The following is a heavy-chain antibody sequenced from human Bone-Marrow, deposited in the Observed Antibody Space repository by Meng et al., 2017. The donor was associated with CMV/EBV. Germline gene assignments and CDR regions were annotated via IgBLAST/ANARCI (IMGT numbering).Heavy chain of an antibody. V-gene: IGHV4-61*01. J-gene: IGHJ4*02. CDR3: ARETGSFGGTRPERGIDY. CDR2: IYYSGST. Sequence: SETLSLTCTVSGGSVSSGSYYWSWMRQPPGKGLEWIGYIYYSGSTNYNPSLKSRVTISVDTSKNQFSLKLSSVTAADTAVYYCARETGSFGGTRPERGIDYWGQGTLVTVSS. CDR1: GGSVSSGSYY. D-gene: IGHD1-26*01.